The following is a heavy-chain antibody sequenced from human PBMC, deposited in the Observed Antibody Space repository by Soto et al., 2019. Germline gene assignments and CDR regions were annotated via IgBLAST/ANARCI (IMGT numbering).Heavy chain of an antibody. CDR1: GFTFSSYW. CDR2: INSDASST. J-gene: IGHJ4*02. Sequence: PGGSLRLSCAASGFTFSSYWMHWVRQAPGKVLVWVSRINSDASSTSYAGSVKGRFTISRDNAKNTLYLQMNSLRPEDTDVYYCAKDWDEWLFDYWGQGTLVTVSS. CDR3: AKDWDEWLFDY. D-gene: IGHD3-3*01. V-gene: IGHV3-74*01.